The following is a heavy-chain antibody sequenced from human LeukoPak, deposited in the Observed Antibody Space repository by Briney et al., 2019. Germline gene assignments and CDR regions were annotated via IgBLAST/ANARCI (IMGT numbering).Heavy chain of an antibody. D-gene: IGHD5-12*01. CDR1: GGSISGGAYY. CDR3: ARGVSGYVHY. J-gene: IGHJ4*02. V-gene: IGHV4-30-4*01. CDR2: IYYSGST. Sequence: SETLSLTCTVSGGSISGGAYYWSWIRQPPGKGLEWIGYIYYSGSTYHNPSLKSRVTISVDTSKNQFSLKLSSVTAADTAVYYCARGVSGYVHYWGQGTLVTVSS.